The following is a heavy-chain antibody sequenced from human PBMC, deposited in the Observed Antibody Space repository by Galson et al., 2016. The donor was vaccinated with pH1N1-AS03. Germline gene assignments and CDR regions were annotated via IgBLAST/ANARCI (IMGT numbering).Heavy chain of an antibody. V-gene: IGHV1-2*02. Sequence: SVKVSCKASGYAFTDYYMHLLRQAPGQGLEWMAWINTDSGGTDSAQKFQGRVTMTRDASISTTYMELSSLRSDDTAVYYCVRGSPHSSSTNYAFEFWGRGTMVTVSS. CDR2: INTDSGGT. CDR3: VRGSPHSSSTNYAFEF. D-gene: IGHD6-13*01. CDR1: GYAFTDYY. J-gene: IGHJ3*01.